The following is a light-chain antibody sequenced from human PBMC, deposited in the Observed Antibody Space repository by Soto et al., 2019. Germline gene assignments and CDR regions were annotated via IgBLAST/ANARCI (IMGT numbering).Light chain of an antibody. J-gene: IGKJ1*01. CDR1: QSFLYSSNNKNY. Sequence: DIVMTQSPDSLAVSLGERATINCKSSQSFLYSSNNKNYLAWYQQKPRQPHKLLIYWASTRESGVPDRFSGSGSGTDFTLTISSLQAEDVAFYYCQQYYSTPLAFGQGTKVEIK. CDR3: QQYYSTPLA. CDR2: WAS. V-gene: IGKV4-1*01.